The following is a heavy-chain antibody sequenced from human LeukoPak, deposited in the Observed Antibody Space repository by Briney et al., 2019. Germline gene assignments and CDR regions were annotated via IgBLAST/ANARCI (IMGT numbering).Heavy chain of an antibody. D-gene: IGHD6-13*01. CDR1: GFTFSSYS. J-gene: IGHJ1*01. CDR3: ARDLSAGSSSWAAD. Sequence: PGGSLRLSCAASGFTFSSYSMNWVRQAPGKGLEWVSYISSSSSTIYYADSVKGRFTISRDNAKNSLYLQMNSLRAEDTAVYYCARDLSAGSSSWAADWGQGTLVTVSS. V-gene: IGHV3-48*04. CDR2: ISSSSSTI.